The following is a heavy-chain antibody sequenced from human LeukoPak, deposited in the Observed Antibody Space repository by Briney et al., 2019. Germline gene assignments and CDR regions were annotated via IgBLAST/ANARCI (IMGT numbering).Heavy chain of an antibody. Sequence: PSETLSLTCTVSGVSISSGSYYWSWIRQPAGKGLEWVGHIYTSGSTNYNPSLKSRVTISVDTSKNQFSLKLSSVTAADTAVYYCARVHEQGIAAAGYYYSYYMDVWGKGTTVTVSS. CDR1: GVSISSGSYY. D-gene: IGHD6-13*01. J-gene: IGHJ6*03. CDR2: IYTSGST. CDR3: ARVHEQGIAAAGYYYSYYMDV. V-gene: IGHV4-61*09.